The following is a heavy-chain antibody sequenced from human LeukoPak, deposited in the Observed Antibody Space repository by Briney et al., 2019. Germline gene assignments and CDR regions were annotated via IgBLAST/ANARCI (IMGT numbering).Heavy chain of an antibody. J-gene: IGHJ4*02. CDR2: IIPIFGTA. CDR3: ARSMITFGGVIATPYYFDY. V-gene: IGHV1-69*13. D-gene: IGHD3-16*02. Sequence: SVTVSCKASGGTFSSYAISWVRQAPGQGLEWMGGIIPIFGTANYAQKFQGRVTITADESTSTAYMELSSLRSEDTAVYYCARSMITFGGVIATPYYFDYWGQGTLVTVSS. CDR1: GGTFSSYA.